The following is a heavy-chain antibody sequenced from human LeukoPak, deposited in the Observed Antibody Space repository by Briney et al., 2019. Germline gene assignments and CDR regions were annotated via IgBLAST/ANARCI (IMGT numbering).Heavy chain of an antibody. CDR1: GFTFSTYE. D-gene: IGHD6-6*01. CDR2: ISISGTTI. Sequence: GGSLRLSCAASGFTFSTYEMNWVRQAPGKGLEWVLYISISGTTIYYADSVKGRFTISRDNAKNSLYLQMNSLRVEDMAVYYCAREGLWGAARDAFDIWGQGTMVTVSS. J-gene: IGHJ3*02. CDR3: AREGLWGAARDAFDI. V-gene: IGHV3-48*03.